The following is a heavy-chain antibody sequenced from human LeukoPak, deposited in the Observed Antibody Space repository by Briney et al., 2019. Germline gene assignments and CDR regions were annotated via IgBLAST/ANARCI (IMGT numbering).Heavy chain of an antibody. V-gene: IGHV4-59*01. CDR3: ARRCSGGSCYAGFDY. CDR1: GGSISSYY. J-gene: IGHJ4*02. D-gene: IGHD2-15*01. Sequence: PSETLSLTCTVSGGSISSYYWSWIRQPPGKGLEWIGYIYYSGSTNYNPSLKSRVTISVDTSKNQFSLKLSSVTAADTAVYYCARRCSGGSCYAGFDYWGQGTLVTVSS. CDR2: IYYSGST.